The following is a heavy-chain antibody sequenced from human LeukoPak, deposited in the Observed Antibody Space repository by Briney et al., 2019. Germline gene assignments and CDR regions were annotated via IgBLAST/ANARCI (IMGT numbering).Heavy chain of an antibody. CDR2: ISGSGDNT. D-gene: IGHD2-2*02. CDR1: GFTFSGFA. CDR3: AKDEVGRYCSSTSCYSRFDY. J-gene: IGHJ4*02. V-gene: IGHV3-23*01. Sequence: GGSLRLSCAASGFTFSGFAMSWVRRTPGKGLEWVSGISGSGDNTLYADSVKGRFAISRDNSKNTLYLQMNSLRTEDTAMYYCAKDEVGRYCSSTSCYSRFDYWGQGTLVTVSS.